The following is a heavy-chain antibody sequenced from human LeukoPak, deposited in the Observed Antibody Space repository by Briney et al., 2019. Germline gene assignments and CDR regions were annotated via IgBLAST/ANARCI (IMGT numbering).Heavy chain of an antibody. Sequence: PSEILSLTCTVSGGSISSSSYYWGSIRQPPGKGLEWIGSIYHSGSTYYNPSLKSRVTISVDTSKNQFSLKLSSVTAADTAVYYCARAMGFWSGYYWFDPWGQGTLVTVSS. V-gene: IGHV4-39*07. D-gene: IGHD3-3*01. J-gene: IGHJ5*02. CDR1: GGSISSSSYY. CDR3: ARAMGFWSGYYWFDP. CDR2: IYHSGST.